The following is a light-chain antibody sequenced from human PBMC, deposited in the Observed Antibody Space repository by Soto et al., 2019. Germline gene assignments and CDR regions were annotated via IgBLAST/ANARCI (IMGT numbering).Light chain of an antibody. V-gene: IGKV3-11*01. J-gene: IGKJ5*01. CDR1: QSVSSY. CDR3: HQRSNWPSIT. CDR2: NAS. Sequence: EIVFTQSPATLYLSPGESATLACRASQSVSSYLAWYQQKPGQAPRLIIYNASNRDTGIPARFRGSGSGTDFTLTSISLEPEDVAIYYRHQRSNWPSITFGHGTRLEIK.